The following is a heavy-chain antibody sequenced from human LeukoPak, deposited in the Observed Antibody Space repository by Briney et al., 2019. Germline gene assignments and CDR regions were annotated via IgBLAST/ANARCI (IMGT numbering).Heavy chain of an antibody. J-gene: IGHJ1*01. CDR2: IYYSGST. D-gene: IGHD3-22*01. CDR3: ARGDDSSGYHIEYFQH. Sequence: PSETLSLTCTVSGGSISSYYWSWIRQSPGKGLEWIGYIYYSGSTNYNPSLKSRVTISVDTSKNQFSLELSSVTAADTAVYYCARGDDSSGYHIEYFQHWGQGTLVTVSS. V-gene: IGHV4-59*01. CDR1: GGSISSYY.